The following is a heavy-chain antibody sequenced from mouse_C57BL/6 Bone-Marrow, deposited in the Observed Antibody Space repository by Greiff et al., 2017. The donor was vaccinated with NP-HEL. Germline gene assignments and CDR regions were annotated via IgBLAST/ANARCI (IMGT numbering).Heavy chain of an antibody. Sequence: EVQLQESGPELVKPGASVKIPCKASGYTFTDYNMDWVKQSHGKSLEWIGDINPNNGGTIYNQKFKGKATFTVDKSSSTAYMELRSLTSEDTAVYYCARGPRYGSSPWFAYWGQGTLVTVSA. V-gene: IGHV1-18*01. CDR1: GYTFTDYN. CDR3: ARGPRYGSSPWFAY. D-gene: IGHD1-1*01. J-gene: IGHJ3*01. CDR2: INPNNGGT.